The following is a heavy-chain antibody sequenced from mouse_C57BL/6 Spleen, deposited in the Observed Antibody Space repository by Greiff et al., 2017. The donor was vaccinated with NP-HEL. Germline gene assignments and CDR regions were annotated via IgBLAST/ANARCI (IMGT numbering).Heavy chain of an antibody. Sequence: QVQLQQSGAELVRPGSSVKLSCKASGYTFTSYWMDWVKQRPGQGLEWIGNIYPSDSETHYNQKFKDKATLTVDKSSSTAYMQLSSLTSEDSAVYYCARGVRSFYFDYWGQGTTLTVSS. CDR3: ARGVRSFYFDY. V-gene: IGHV1-61*01. J-gene: IGHJ2*01. CDR2: IYPSDSET. D-gene: IGHD1-1*01. CDR1: GYTFTSYW.